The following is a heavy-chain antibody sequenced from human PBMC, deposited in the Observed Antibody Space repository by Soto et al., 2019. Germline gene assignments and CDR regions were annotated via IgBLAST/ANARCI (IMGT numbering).Heavy chain of an antibody. CDR1: GFTFSSYV. D-gene: IGHD6-13*01. V-gene: IGHV3-33*01. Sequence: LRFSCAASGFTFSSYVMHWVRQAPGKGLEWVAVIWYDGSNKYYADSVKGRFTISRDNSKNKLYLQMNSLRAEDTAVYYCARDTLRTYSSSWYLGPGDYWGQGTLVTVSS. CDR3: ARDTLRTYSSSWYLGPGDY. J-gene: IGHJ4*02. CDR2: IWYDGSNK.